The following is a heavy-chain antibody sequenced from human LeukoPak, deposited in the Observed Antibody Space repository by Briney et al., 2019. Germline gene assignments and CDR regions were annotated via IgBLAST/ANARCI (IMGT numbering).Heavy chain of an antibody. CDR2: ISSSGSTI. J-gene: IGHJ6*03. D-gene: IGHD4-23*01. CDR1: GFTFSDYY. CDR3: ARAVTAGEYFYYYYMDV. Sequence: TGGSLRLSCAASGFTFSDYYMSWIRQAPGRGLEWVSYISSSGSTIYYADSVKGRFTISRDNAKNSLYLQMNSLRAEDTAVYYCARAVTAGEYFYYYYMDVWGKGTTVTVSS. V-gene: IGHV3-11*04.